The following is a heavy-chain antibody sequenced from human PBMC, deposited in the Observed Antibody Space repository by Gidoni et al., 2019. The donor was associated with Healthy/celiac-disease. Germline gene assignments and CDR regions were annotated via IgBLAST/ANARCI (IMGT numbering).Heavy chain of an antibody. Sequence: RFTISRDNSKKTLYLQMNSLRAEDTAVYYCAKDQGPRGNDGMDVWGQGTTVTVSS. J-gene: IGHJ6*02. CDR3: AKDQGPRGNDGMDV. D-gene: IGHD3-10*01. V-gene: IGHV3-30*02.